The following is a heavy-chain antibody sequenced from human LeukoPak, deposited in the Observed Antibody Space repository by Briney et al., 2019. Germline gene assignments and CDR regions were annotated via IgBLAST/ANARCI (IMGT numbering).Heavy chain of an antibody. CDR3: ARGPEYCGGDCYYYYGIDV. D-gene: IGHD2-21*02. J-gene: IGHJ6*02. V-gene: IGHV4-59*08. CDR2: IYYSGST. CDR1: GGSISSYY. Sequence: SETLSLTCTVSGGSISSYYWSWIRQPPGKGLEWIGYIYYSGSTYYNPSLKSRVTISVDTSKNQFSLKLSSVTAADTAVYYCARGPEYCGGDCYYYYGIDVWGQGTTVTVSS.